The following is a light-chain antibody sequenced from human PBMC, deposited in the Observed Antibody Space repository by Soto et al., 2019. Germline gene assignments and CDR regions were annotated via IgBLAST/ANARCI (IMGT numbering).Light chain of an antibody. Sequence: QSVLAQPSSVSGSPGQSITISCTGTSTDVGGYNYVSWYQHHPGKGPKFLISEVSNRPSGVSNRFSASKSGNTASLTISGLQAEDEADYYCSSYTSSSTLVFGTGTKVTVL. V-gene: IGLV2-14*01. CDR2: EVS. CDR1: STDVGGYNY. CDR3: SSYTSSSTLV. J-gene: IGLJ1*01.